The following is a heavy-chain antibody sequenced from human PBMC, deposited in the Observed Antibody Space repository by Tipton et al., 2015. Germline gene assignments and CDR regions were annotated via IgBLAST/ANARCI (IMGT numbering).Heavy chain of an antibody. CDR2: IIPIFGTT. Sequence: QLVQSGPEVKKPGSSVKVSCKASGGAFSTNAITWVRQAPGQGLEWMGGIIPIFGTTNYAQKFQGRVTITADESTSTAYMELSSLRSEDTAVYYCARDKGGYKHYYYGMDVWGQGTTVTVSS. V-gene: IGHV1-69*01. CDR1: GGAFSTNA. CDR3: ARDKGGYKHYYYGMDV. D-gene: IGHD3-22*01. J-gene: IGHJ6*02.